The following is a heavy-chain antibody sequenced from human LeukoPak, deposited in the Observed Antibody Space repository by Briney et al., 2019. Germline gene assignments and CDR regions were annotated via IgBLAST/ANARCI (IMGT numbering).Heavy chain of an antibody. Sequence: SVKVSCKASGGTFSSYAISWVRQAPGQGLEWMGGIIPIFGTANYAQKFQGRVTITTDESTSTAYMELSSLRSEDTAVYYCARGGCSSTSCYRPLDYWGQGTLVTVSS. J-gene: IGHJ4*02. CDR2: IIPIFGTA. D-gene: IGHD2-2*02. V-gene: IGHV1-69*05. CDR3: ARGGCSSTSCYRPLDY. CDR1: GGTFSSYA.